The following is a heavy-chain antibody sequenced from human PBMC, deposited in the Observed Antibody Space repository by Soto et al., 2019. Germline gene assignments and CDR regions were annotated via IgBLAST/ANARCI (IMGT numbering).Heavy chain of an antibody. CDR2: ISSSSSYT. V-gene: IGHV3-11*06. Sequence: GGSLRLSCAASGFTFSDYYMSWIRQALGKGLEWVSYISSSSSYTNYADSVKGRFTISRDNAKNSLYLQMNSLRAEDTAVYYCAKDLSRDWNYFDYWGQGTLVTVSS. J-gene: IGHJ4*02. CDR3: AKDLSRDWNYFDY. D-gene: IGHD1-1*01. CDR1: GFTFSDYY.